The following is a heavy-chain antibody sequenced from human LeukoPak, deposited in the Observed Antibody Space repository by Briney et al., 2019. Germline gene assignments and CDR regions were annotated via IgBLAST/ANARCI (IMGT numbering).Heavy chain of an antibody. D-gene: IGHD6-6*01. CDR1: GGSISSYY. CDR3: ARLWDSSSSLDY. CDR2: IYYRGGT. J-gene: IGHJ4*02. V-gene: IGHV4-59*08. Sequence: SETLSVTCTVSGGSISSYYWTWIRQPPGKGLGLEWIGYIYYRGGTNYNPSLKSRVTISIDTSKNQVSLKLSSVTAADTAVYYCARLWDSSSSLDYWGQGILVTVSS.